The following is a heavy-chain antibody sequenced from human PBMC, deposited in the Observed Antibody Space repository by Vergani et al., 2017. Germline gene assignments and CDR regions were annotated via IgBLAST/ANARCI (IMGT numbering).Heavy chain of an antibody. CDR1: GGSISSSSYY. Sequence: QLQLQESGPGLVKPSETLSLTCTVSGGSISSSSYYWGWIRQPPGKGLEWIGSIYYSGSTYYNPSLKSRVTISVDTSKNQFSLKLSSVTAADTAVYYCARDRRYCGGDCYTPYDAFDIWGQGTMVTFSS. D-gene: IGHD2-21*02. CDR2: IYYSGST. V-gene: IGHV4-39*02. J-gene: IGHJ3*02. CDR3: ARDRRYCGGDCYTPYDAFDI.